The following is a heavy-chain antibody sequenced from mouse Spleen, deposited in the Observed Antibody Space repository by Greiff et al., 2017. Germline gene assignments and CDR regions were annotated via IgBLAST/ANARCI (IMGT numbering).Heavy chain of an antibody. J-gene: IGHJ4*01. CDR2: INSNGGST. CDR3: ARRGNSGAMDY. Sequence: EVMLVESGGGLVKPGGSLKLSCAASGFTFSSYAMSWVRQTPEKRLEWVAAINSNGGSTYYPDTVKDRFTISRDNAKNTLYLQMSSLRSEDTALYYCARRGNSGAMDYWGQGTSVTVSS. CDR1: GFTFSSYA. V-gene: IGHV5-6-2*01.